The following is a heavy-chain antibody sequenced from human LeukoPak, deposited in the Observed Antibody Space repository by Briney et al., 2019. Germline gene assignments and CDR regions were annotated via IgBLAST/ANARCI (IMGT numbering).Heavy chain of an antibody. CDR3: VKSFQLVGVAPRRPIDY. CDR1: GFSFGSHA. V-gene: IGHV3-23*01. CDR2: IRSDGVTT. J-gene: IGHJ4*02. D-gene: IGHD6-13*01. Sequence: PGGSLRLSCAASGFSFGSHAMSWVRQAPGKGLEWVSDIRSDGVTTYYADSVKGRFTISRDNSKNTLYLQMNSLRAEDTAVYYCVKSFQLVGVAPRRPIDYWGQGTLVTVSS.